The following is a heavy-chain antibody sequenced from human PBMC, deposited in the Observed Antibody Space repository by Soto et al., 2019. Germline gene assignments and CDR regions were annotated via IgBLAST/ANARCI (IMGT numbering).Heavy chain of an antibody. Sequence: QVQLGGSGGGVVQPGRSLRLSCAASGFIFSNYALHWVRQAPGQGLEWVALIWSDGSYENYAESVKGRFTISRDNSKNTLFLQVNGLRVDDTAVYFCARETGSGSFLIGYWGQGTLVTVSS. CDR2: IWSDGSYE. CDR3: ARETGSGSFLIGY. V-gene: IGHV3-33*01. J-gene: IGHJ4*02. D-gene: IGHD3-10*01. CDR1: GFIFSNYA.